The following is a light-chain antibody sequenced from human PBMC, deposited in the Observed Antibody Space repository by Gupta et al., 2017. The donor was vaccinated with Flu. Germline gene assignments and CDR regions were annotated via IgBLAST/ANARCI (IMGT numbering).Light chain of an antibody. CDR3: QQSDTTPWR. J-gene: IGKJ1*01. CDR1: QSISNY. CDR2: DAS. V-gene: IGKV1-39*01. Sequence: DIQMTQSPSSLPASVGDRVTITCRASQSISNYLNWYQQKPGKAPKLLIYDASSLESGVPSRFSGSGSGTDFTLTISSLQPEDFATYYCQQSDTTPWRFAQGTKLEIK.